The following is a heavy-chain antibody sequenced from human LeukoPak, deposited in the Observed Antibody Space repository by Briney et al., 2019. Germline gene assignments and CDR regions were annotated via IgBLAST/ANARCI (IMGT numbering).Heavy chain of an antibody. CDR1: GGSFSGYY. J-gene: IGHJ6*02. Sequence: SETLSLTCAVYGGSFSGYYWSWIRQPPGKGLEWIGEINHSGSTNCNPSLKSRVTISVDTSKNQFSLKLSSVTAADTAVYYCAHIKGPTDYYDSSGYYPKPYYYYYYGMDVWGQGTTVTVSS. V-gene: IGHV4-34*01. CDR3: AHIKGPTDYYDSSGYYPKPYYYYYYGMDV. D-gene: IGHD3-22*01. CDR2: INHSGST.